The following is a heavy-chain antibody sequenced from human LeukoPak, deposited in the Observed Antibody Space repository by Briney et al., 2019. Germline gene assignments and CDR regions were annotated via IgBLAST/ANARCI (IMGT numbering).Heavy chain of an antibody. V-gene: IGHV4-39*07. J-gene: IGHJ4*02. D-gene: IGHD1-26*01. CDR3: ARDAASSGSYFPNYFDY. Sequence: PSETLSLTCTVSGGSISSSSYYWGWIRQPPGQGLEWIGSIYYSGSTYYNPSLKSRVTISVDTSKNQFSLKLSSVTAADTAVYYCARDAASSGSYFPNYFDYWGQGTLVTVSS. CDR1: GGSISSSSYY. CDR2: IYYSGST.